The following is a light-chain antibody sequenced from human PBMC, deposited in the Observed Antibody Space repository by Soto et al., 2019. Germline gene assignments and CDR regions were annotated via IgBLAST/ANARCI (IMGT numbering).Light chain of an antibody. Sequence: EIVLTQSPATLSLSPGERATLSCRASQSVSSYLAWYQQKPGQDPRLLIYDASNRATGIPARFSGSGSGTDFTLTISSLEPEDFAVYYCQQHSNWPPLTFGGGNKVEIK. J-gene: IGKJ4*01. V-gene: IGKV3-11*01. CDR3: QQHSNWPPLT. CDR2: DAS. CDR1: QSVSSY.